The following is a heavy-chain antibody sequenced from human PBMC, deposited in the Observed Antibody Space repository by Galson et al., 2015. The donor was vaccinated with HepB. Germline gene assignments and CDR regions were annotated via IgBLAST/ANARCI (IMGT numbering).Heavy chain of an antibody. CDR2: INPNSGAT. Sequence: SVKVSCKASGYSFSGYYMHWVRQAPGQGLEWMGWINPNSGATNCAQKFQGRVTMTRDTSISTAYMELRRLRSDDTAVYYCARGSRIYQRITMRVVVTTNDYWGQGTLVTVSS. V-gene: IGHV1-2*02. D-gene: IGHD3-22*01. CDR3: ARGSRIYQRITMRVVVTTNDY. CDR1: GYSFSGYY. J-gene: IGHJ4*02.